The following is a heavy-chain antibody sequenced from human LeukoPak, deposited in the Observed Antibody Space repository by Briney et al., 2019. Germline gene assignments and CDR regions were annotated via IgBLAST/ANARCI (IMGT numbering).Heavy chain of an antibody. CDR1: GFTFSSYA. Sequence: PGGSLRLSRAASGFTFSSYAMSWVRQAPGKGLDWVSPVSGSGSSTYYADSVKGRFTISKDNSKNTLYLQMNSLRAEDTAVYYCAKGVAVASPYYFDYWGQGTLVTVSS. D-gene: IGHD6-19*01. CDR3: AKGVAVASPYYFDY. V-gene: IGHV3-23*01. J-gene: IGHJ4*02. CDR2: VSGSGSST.